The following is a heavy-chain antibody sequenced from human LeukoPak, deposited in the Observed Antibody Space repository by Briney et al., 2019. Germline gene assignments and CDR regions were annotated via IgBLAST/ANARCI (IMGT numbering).Heavy chain of an antibody. Sequence: GRCLRLSCAASGFRFSASEMHSVRPAPRNGLEWISAITSCGTPTYYADSVTGRFTSTRDNATISLDVQISSLRAEGTAVYYWARADYGVKYDGFDIGGQGTVVTVSS. D-gene: IGHD4-17*01. CDR1: GFRFSASE. V-gene: IGHV3-48*03. CDR3: ARADYGVKYDGFDI. CDR2: ITSCGTPT. J-gene: IGHJ3*02.